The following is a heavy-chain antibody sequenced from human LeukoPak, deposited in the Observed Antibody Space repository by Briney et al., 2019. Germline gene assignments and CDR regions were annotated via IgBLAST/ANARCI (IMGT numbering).Heavy chain of an antibody. Sequence: GASLRLSCAASGFTFSSYAMSWVRQAPGKGLEWVSAIGGSGDSTYYADSVKGRFTISRDNSKNTLYLQMNSLRAEDTAVYYCAKQRGIALSAHDYWGQGTLVTVSS. CDR2: IGGSGDST. D-gene: IGHD6-19*01. CDR3: AKQRGIALSAHDY. J-gene: IGHJ4*02. CDR1: GFTFSSYA. V-gene: IGHV3-23*01.